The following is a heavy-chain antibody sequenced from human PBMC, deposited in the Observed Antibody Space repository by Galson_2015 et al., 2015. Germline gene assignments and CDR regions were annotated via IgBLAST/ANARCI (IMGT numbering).Heavy chain of an antibody. J-gene: IGHJ5*02. CDR1: GYTFTSYY. CDR2: INPSGGST. D-gene: IGHD2-15*01. Sequence: SVKVSCKASGYTFTSYYMHWVRQAPGQGLEWMGIINPSGGSTSYAQKFQGRVTMTRDTSTSTVYMELSSLRSEDTAVYYCAREKIVYCSGGSCYGITSDWFDPWGQGTLVTVSS. CDR3: AREKIVYCSGGSCYGITSDWFDP. V-gene: IGHV1-46*01.